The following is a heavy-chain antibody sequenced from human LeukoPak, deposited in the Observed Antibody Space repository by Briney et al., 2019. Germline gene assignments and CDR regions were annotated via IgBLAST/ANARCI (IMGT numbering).Heavy chain of an antibody. CDR3: ARLLVPAATWYYYYGMDV. J-gene: IGHJ6*02. V-gene: IGHV4-39*01. CDR1: GGSISSSSYS. CDR2: IYYSGST. D-gene: IGHD2-2*01. Sequence: SETLSLTCTVSGGSISSSSYSWGWIRQPPGKGLEWIGSIYYSGSTYYNPSLKSRVTISVDTSKNQFSLKLSSVTAADTAVYYCARLLVPAATWYYYYGMDVWGQGTTVTVSS.